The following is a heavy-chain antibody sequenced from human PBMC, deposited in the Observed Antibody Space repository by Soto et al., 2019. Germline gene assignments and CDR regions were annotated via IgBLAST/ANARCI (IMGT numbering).Heavy chain of an antibody. D-gene: IGHD3-3*01. CDR1: GGSFSGYY. CDR3: ARTYYDFRSGYYAVFDY. CDR2: INHSGST. J-gene: IGHJ4*02. V-gene: IGHV4-34*01. Sequence: LSLTCAVYGGSFSGYYWSWIRQPPGKGLEWIGEINHSGSTNYNPSLKSRVTISVDTSKNQFSLKLSSVTAADTAVYYCARTYYDFRSGYYAVFDYWGQGTLVTVSS.